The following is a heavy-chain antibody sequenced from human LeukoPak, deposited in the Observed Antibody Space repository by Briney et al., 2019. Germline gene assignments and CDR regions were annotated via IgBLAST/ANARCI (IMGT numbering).Heavy chain of an antibody. CDR2: INHSGST. D-gene: IGHD2-21*02. Sequence: SETLSLTCTVSGGSISGYYWRWIRQPPGKGLEWIGEINHSGSTNYNPSLKSRVTISVDTSKNQFSLKLSSVTAADTAVYYCARGVVVTAEFDYWGQGTLVTVSS. J-gene: IGHJ4*02. CDR3: ARGVVVTAEFDY. V-gene: IGHV4-34*01. CDR1: GGSISGYY.